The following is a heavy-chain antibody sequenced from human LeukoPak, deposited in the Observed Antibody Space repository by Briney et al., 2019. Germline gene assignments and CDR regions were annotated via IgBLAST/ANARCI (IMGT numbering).Heavy chain of an antibody. V-gene: IGHV1-46*01. D-gene: IGHD2-15*01. CDR1: GYTFTRYY. CDR2: INPSGGST. CDR3: ARGDVDCSGGSCYFDY. J-gene: IGHJ4*02. Sequence: ASVNVSCKASGYTFTRYYMHWVRQPPGQGREWMRIINPSGGSTSYAQKFQGRVTMTRDTSTSTVYMELRSLRSEDTAVYYCARGDVDCSGGSCYFDYWGQGTLVAVSS.